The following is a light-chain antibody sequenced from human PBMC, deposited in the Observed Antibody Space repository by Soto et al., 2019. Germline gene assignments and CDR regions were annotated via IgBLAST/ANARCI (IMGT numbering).Light chain of an antibody. J-gene: IGLJ1*01. CDR1: SSNIGAHYD. CDR3: QSYDNSLSVYV. CDR2: GNS. V-gene: IGLV1-40*01. Sequence: QSVLXQPPSVSGAPGQRVTISCTGSSSNIGAHYDVHWYQQLPGTAPKLLIYGNSNRPSGVPDRFSGSKSGTSASLAITGLQAEDEADYYCQSYDNSLSVYVFGTGTKVTVL.